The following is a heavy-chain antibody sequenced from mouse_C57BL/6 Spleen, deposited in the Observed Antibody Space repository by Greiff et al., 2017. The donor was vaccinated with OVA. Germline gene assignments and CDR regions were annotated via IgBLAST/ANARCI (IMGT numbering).Heavy chain of an antibody. D-gene: IGHD2-2*01. J-gene: IGHJ2*01. Sequence: VQLQQSGAELVKPGASVKMSCKASGYTFTSYWITWVKQRPGQGLEWIGDIYPGSGSTNYNEKFKSKATLTVDTSSSTAYMQLSSLTSEDSAVYYGERDSMVTRWTYWGQGTTLTVSS. CDR1: GYTFTSYW. CDR2: IYPGSGST. CDR3: ERDSMVTRWTY. V-gene: IGHV1-55*01.